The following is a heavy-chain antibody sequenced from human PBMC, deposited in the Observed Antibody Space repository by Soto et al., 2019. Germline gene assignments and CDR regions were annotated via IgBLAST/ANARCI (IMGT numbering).Heavy chain of an antibody. Sequence: QVQLQESGPGLVEPSQTLSLTCTVSGGSISSGGYFWSWIRQPPGKGLEWIGHVYNIGSTYSNPSTTRRVTISVDTSKNQFSLRLSFVTAADTAVYYCARGPSGDKVGYWGQGTLVTVSS. D-gene: IGHD7-27*01. V-gene: IGHV4-30-4*01. CDR2: VYNIGST. CDR1: GGSISSGGYF. J-gene: IGHJ4*02. CDR3: ARGPSGDKVGY.